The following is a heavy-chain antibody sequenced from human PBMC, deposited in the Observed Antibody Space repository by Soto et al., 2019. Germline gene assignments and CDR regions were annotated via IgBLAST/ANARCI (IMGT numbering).Heavy chain of an antibody. V-gene: IGHV1-46*01. D-gene: IGHD3-22*01. J-gene: IGHJ4*01. CDR3: ARPSESYYYDSSGYFELGVPFDY. Sequence: ASVKVSCKASGYTFTSYYMHWVRQAPGQGLEWMGIINPSGGSTSYAQKFKGRVTMTRDTSTSTVYMELSSLRSEDTAVYYCARPSESYYYDSSGYFELGVPFDYWGHGTLVTVRS. CDR1: GYTFTSYY. CDR2: INPSGGST.